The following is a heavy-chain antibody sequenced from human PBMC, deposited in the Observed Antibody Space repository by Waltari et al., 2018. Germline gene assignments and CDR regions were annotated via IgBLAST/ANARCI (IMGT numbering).Heavy chain of an antibody. D-gene: IGHD3-10*01. J-gene: IGHJ3*02. CDR1: GGSISSSSYY. V-gene: IGHV4-39*01. CDR2: IYYSGST. Sequence: QLQLQESGPGLVKPSETLSLTCTVSGGSISSSSYYWGWIRQPPGKGLEWIGSIYYSGSTYYNPSLKSRVTISVDTSKNQFSLKLSSVTAADTAVYYCARPGGITMVRGVIIMGAFDIWGQGTMVTVSS. CDR3: ARPGGITMVRGVIIMGAFDI.